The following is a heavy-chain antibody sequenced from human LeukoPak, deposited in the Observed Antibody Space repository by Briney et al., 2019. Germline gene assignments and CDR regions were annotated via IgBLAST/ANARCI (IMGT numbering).Heavy chain of an antibody. Sequence: KPSETLSLTCTVSGGSISSYYWSWIRQPPGKGLEWIGYIYTGGSTNYNPSLKSRVTISVDTSKNQFSLKLSSVTAADTAVYYCARGTERAYCGGDCYNFDYWGQGTLVTVSS. D-gene: IGHD2-21*02. CDR2: IYTGGST. V-gene: IGHV4-4*09. J-gene: IGHJ4*02. CDR3: ARGTERAYCGGDCYNFDY. CDR1: GGSISSYY.